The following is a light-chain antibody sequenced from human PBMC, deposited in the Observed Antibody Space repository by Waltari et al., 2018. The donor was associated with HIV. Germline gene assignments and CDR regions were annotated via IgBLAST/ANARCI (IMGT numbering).Light chain of an antibody. V-gene: IGKV1-39*01. CDR3: QQSYSTPRT. CDR2: AGS. Sequence: IQMTQSPSYLSASVGDRVTITCRGSQSITNYLNWYQQNPGKAPRLLIFAGSSLQSGVPARFSGSGSGTDYTLTITSLQAEDFATYYCQQSYSTPRTFGQGTKLDIK. CDR1: QSITNY. J-gene: IGKJ2*01.